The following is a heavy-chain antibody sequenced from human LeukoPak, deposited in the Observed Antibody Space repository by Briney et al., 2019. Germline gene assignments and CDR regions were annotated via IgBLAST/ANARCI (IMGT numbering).Heavy chain of an antibody. CDR1: GGSISSYY. Sequence: SETLSLTCTVSGGSISSYYWSWIRQPPGKGLEWIGYIYYSGSTYFNPSLKSRVTISVDTSKNQFSPKLSSVTAADTAVYYCARGPFDPWGQGTLVTVSS. V-gene: IGHV4-30-4*08. J-gene: IGHJ5*02. CDR3: ARGPFDP. CDR2: IYYSGST.